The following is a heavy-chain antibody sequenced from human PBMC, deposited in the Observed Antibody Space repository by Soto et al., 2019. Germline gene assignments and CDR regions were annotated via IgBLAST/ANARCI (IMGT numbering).Heavy chain of an antibody. CDR3: ATHDYYYYDMDV. Sequence: GESLRLSCAASGFTFSSYWMHWVRQAPGKGLVWVSRINSDGSSTSYADSVKGRFTISRDNAKNTLYLQMNSLRAEDTAVYYCATHDYYYYDMDVWGKGTTVTVSS. J-gene: IGHJ6*03. D-gene: IGHD2-15*01. V-gene: IGHV3-74*01. CDR2: INSDGSST. CDR1: GFTFSSYW.